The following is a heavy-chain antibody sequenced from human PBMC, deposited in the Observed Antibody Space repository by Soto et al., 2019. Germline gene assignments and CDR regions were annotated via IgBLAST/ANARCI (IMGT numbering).Heavy chain of an antibody. CDR3: ARGVLEWLLRDSYYYYMDV. Sequence: QVQLQESGPGLVKPSETLSLTCTVSGDSISSSYWNWIRQAPGKGLEWIGYIDDTGSTNYNPSLKNPVTLSRDPSNNQYSLKLSSVTAADTAVYYCARGVLEWLLRDSYYYYMDVWGKGTTVTVSS. J-gene: IGHJ6*03. CDR2: IDDTGST. CDR1: GDSISSSY. D-gene: IGHD3-3*01. V-gene: IGHV4-59*01.